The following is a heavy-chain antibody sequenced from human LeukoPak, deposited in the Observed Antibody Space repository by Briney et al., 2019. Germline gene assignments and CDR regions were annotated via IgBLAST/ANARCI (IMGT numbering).Heavy chain of an antibody. D-gene: IGHD3-9*01. Sequence: GESLKISCKGSGYRFTSYWIGWVRQMPGKGLEWMGITYPGDSDTRYSPSFQGQVTISADKTISTAYLQWSSLKASDTAMYYCARRRHYDILTGYTAAYYFDYWGQGTLVTVSS. CDR2: TYPGDSDT. CDR1: GYRFTSYW. CDR3: ARRRHYDILTGYTAAYYFDY. V-gene: IGHV5-51*01. J-gene: IGHJ4*02.